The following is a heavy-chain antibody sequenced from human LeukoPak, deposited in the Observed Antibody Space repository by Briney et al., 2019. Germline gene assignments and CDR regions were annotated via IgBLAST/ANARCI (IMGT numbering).Heavy chain of an antibody. J-gene: IGHJ4*02. D-gene: IGHD5/OR15-5a*01. Sequence: SETLSLTCTVSDYSISSGYGYYWGWIRQPPGKGLEWIGNIYHSGITYYNHFNSSLKSRVTISIDTSKNQFSLRLTSVTAANTAVYFCATLVSTRYYFDYWGQGTLVTVSS. CDR2: IYHSGIT. CDR1: DYSISSGYGYY. CDR3: ATLVSTRYYFDY. V-gene: IGHV4-38-2*02.